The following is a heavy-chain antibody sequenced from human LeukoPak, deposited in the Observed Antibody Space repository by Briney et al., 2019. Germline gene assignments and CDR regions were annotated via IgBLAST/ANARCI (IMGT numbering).Heavy chain of an antibody. V-gene: IGHV4-34*01. CDR1: GGSFSGYY. Sequence: SETLSLTCAVYGGSFSGYYWSWIRQPPGKGLEWIGEINHSGSTNYNPSLKSRVTISVDTSKNQFSLKLSSVTAADTAVYYCARNASVKHLERRGTFDVWGRGAMVIVS. D-gene: IGHD1-1*01. J-gene: IGHJ3*01. CDR3: ARNASVKHLERRGTFDV. CDR2: INHSGST.